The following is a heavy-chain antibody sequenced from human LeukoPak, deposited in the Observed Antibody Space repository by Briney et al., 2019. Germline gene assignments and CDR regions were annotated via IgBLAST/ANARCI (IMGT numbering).Heavy chain of an antibody. CDR2: INPNSGGT. J-gene: IGHJ6*04. D-gene: IGHD2-15*01. CDR3: ASGEKRMVNYYYYGMDV. V-gene: IGHV1-2*02. Sequence: ASVKVSCEASGYTFTGYYMHWVRQAPGQGLEWMGWINPNSGGTNYAQKFQGRVTMTRDTSISTAYMELSRLRSDDAAVYYCASGEKRMVNYYYYGMDVWGKGTTVTVSS. CDR1: GYTFTGYY.